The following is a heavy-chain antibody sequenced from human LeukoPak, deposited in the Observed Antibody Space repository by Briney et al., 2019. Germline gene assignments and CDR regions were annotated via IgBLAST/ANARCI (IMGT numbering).Heavy chain of an antibody. D-gene: IGHD4-23*01. CDR1: GFTVSSNY. V-gene: IGHV3-53*04. CDR3: ARDLTTVVTPDY. CDR2: ISSGVST. J-gene: IGHJ4*02. Sequence: GGSLRLSCAAAGFTVSSNYMSWVRQAPGKGLEWVSVISSGVSTSYADSVKGRFTISRHNSKNTLYLQMNSLRAEDTAVYYCARDLTTVVTPDYWGQGTLVTVS.